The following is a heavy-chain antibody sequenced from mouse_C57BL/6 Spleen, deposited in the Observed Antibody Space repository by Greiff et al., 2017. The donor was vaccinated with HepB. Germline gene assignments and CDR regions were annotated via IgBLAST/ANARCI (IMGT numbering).Heavy chain of an antibody. CDR1: GYTFTDYE. CDR3: TRGSYSNVYYFDY. D-gene: IGHD2-5*01. V-gene: IGHV1-15*01. J-gene: IGHJ2*01. CDR2: IDPETGGT. Sequence: VQLQQSGAELVRPGASVTLSCKASGYTFTDYEMHWVKQTPVHGLEWIGAIDPETGGTAYNQKFKGKAILTADKSSSTAYMELRSLTSEDSAVYYCTRGSYSNVYYFDYWGQGTTLTVSS.